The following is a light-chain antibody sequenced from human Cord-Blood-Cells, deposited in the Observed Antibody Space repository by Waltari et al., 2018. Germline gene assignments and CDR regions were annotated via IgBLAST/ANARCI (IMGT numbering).Light chain of an antibody. CDR1: KLGDKY. CDR3: QAWDSSTYV. V-gene: IGLV3-1*01. Sequence: PSVSVSPGQTANITCSGDKLGDKYACWYQQKPGQSPVLVIYQDSKRPSGIPERFSGSNSGNTATLTISGTQAMDEADYYCQAWDSSTYVFGTGTKVTVL. J-gene: IGLJ1*01. CDR2: QDS.